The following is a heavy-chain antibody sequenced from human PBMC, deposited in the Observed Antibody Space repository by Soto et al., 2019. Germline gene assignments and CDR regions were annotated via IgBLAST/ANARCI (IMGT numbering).Heavy chain of an antibody. CDR1: GGPISCSSYY. CDR3: ARSAIATHWSFDL. Sequence: SETLSLTCTVSGGPISCSSYYWGWIRQAPGKGLEWLATMYYTGYTYHNPSLKTHVTISVDTSKDQFSLKLTSVTAADTALYYCARSAIATHWSFDLCGRGTLGTVSS. D-gene: IGHD5-18*01. CDR2: MYYTGYT. J-gene: IGHJ2*01. V-gene: IGHV4-39*01.